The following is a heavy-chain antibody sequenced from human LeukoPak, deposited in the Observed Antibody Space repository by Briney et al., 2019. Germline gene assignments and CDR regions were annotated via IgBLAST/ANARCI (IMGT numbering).Heavy chain of an antibody. CDR2: INHSGST. Sequence: SETLSLTCAVYGGSFSGYYWSWIRQPPGKGLEWIGEINHSGSTNYNPSLKSRVTISVDTSKNQFSLKLSSVTAADTAVYYCARVGPWGGTTGFDYWGQGTLVTVSS. J-gene: IGHJ4*02. CDR1: GGSFSGYY. V-gene: IGHV4-34*01. D-gene: IGHD2-15*01. CDR3: ARVGPWGGTTGFDY.